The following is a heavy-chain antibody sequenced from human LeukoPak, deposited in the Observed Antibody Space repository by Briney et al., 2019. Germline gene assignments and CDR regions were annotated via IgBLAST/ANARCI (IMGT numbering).Heavy chain of an antibody. CDR2: IYSGGST. J-gene: IGHJ4*02. CDR3: ARTHTIFGVVTYFDY. V-gene: IGHV3-66*02. Sequence: GGSLRLSCAAPGFTVSSNYMSWVRQAPGKGLEWVSIIYSGGSTYYADSVKGRFTISRDNSKNTLYLQMNSLRAEDTAMYYCARTHTIFGVVTYFDYWGQGTLVTVSS. D-gene: IGHD3-3*01. CDR1: GFTVSSNY.